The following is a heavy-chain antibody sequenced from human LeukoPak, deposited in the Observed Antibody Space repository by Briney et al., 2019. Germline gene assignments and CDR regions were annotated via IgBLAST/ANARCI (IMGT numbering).Heavy chain of an antibody. J-gene: IGHJ3*01. CDR3: ATDRSRKGMAGHDAWDV. CDR2: FDPEDEQT. CDR1: GYHLGHLS. D-gene: IGHD6-19*01. V-gene: IGHV1-24*01. Sequence: ASVKVSCKVSGYHLGHLSMHWVRQAPGKGLEWLGGFDPEDEQTVYAPKFQGRVSMTEDTSTETSYLELTTLTSEDTAVYYCATDRSRKGMAGHDAWDVWGQDTVVTVSS.